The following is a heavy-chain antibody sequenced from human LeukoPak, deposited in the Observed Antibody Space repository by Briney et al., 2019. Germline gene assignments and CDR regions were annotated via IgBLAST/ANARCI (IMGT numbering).Heavy chain of an antibody. V-gene: IGHV3-30*02. Sequence: GGSLRLSCAASGFTFSSYAMSWVRQAPGKGLEWVAFTRYDGSVKFYADSVKGRFTISRDNSKNTLYLQINSLRAEDTAMYYCAKAPHSTEYYFGYWGQGTLVTVSS. J-gene: IGHJ4*02. CDR2: TRYDGSVK. CDR1: GFTFSSYA. CDR3: AKAPHSTEYYFGY. D-gene: IGHD2/OR15-2a*01.